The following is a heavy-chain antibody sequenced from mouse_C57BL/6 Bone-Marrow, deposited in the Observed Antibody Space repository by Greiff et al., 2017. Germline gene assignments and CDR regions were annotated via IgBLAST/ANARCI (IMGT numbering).Heavy chain of an antibody. CDR2: ISSGGSYT. CDR1: GFTFSSYG. D-gene: IGHD1-1*01. V-gene: IGHV5-6*01. CDR3: ARQYYGSSPFAY. Sequence: EVQVVESGGDLVKPGGSLKLSCAASGFTFSSYGMPWVRQTPDKRLEWVATISSGGSYTYYPDSVKGRFTITRDNAENTLYLQMSSLKSEDTAMYYCARQYYGSSPFAYWGQGTLVTVSA. J-gene: IGHJ3*01.